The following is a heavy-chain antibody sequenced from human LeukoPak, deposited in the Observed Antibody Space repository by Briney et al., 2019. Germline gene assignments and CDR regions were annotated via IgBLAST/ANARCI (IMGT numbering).Heavy chain of an antibody. CDR1: GFTFSTYS. D-gene: IGHD3-22*01. V-gene: IGHV3-21*04. J-gene: IGHJ4*02. Sequence: PGGSLRLSCAASGFTFSTYSMNWVRQAPGKGLEWVSSISNSGTYIYYADSVKGRFTVSRDNAKNSLYLQMNSLRAEDTAVYYCARDGEFYYDSSSYWGQGSLVTVSS. CDR2: ISNSGTYI. CDR3: ARDGEFYYDSSSY.